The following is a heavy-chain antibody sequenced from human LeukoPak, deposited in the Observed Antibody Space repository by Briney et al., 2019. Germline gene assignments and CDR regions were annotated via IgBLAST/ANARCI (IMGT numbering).Heavy chain of an antibody. CDR1: GGSIWSSSHY. Sequence: ASETLSLTCTVSGGSIWSSSHYWGWVRRPPGTGLEWIGSIYYSGSTYYNPSLKSRVTISADTSKNHFSLKLTSVTAADTAVHYCARLEAVAETFDYWGQGTLLTVSS. CDR2: IYYSGST. D-gene: IGHD6-19*01. J-gene: IGHJ4*02. CDR3: ARLEAVAETFDY. V-gene: IGHV4-39*02.